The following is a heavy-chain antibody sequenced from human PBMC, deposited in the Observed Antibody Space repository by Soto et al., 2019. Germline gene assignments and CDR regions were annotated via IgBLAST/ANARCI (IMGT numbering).Heavy chain of an antibody. D-gene: IGHD3-22*01. V-gene: IGHV4-59*01. CDR1: GRSISSYY. Sequence: SQTQSLTCTVSGRSISSYYWSWIRQPPGKGLEWIGYIYYSGSTNYNPSLKSRVTISVDTSKNQFSLKLSSVTAADTAVYYCARDGYDSSGYYRNWFDPWGQGTLVTVSS. CDR3: ARDGYDSSGYYRNWFDP. CDR2: IYYSGST. J-gene: IGHJ5*02.